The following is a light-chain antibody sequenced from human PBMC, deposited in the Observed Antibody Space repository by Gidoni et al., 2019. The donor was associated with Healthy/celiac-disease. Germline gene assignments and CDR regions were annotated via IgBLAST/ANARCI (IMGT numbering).Light chain of an antibody. J-gene: IGKJ4*01. Sequence: EIVLTQSQATLSVSPGERATLSCRASQSVSSYLAWYQQKPGQAPMLLIYDASNRATGIPARFSGSGSGTDFTLTISSLEPEDFAVYYCQQRSNWPQLTFGGGTKVEIK. V-gene: IGKV3-11*01. CDR2: DAS. CDR3: QQRSNWPQLT. CDR1: QSVSSY.